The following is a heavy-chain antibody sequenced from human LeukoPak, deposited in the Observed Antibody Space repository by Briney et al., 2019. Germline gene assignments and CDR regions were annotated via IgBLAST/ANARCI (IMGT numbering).Heavy chain of an antibody. V-gene: IGHV1-2*06. CDR2: INPNSGGT. J-gene: IGHJ4*02. CDR1: GYTFTGYY. Sequence: ASVKVSCKASGYTFTGYYMHWVRQAPGQGLEWMGRINPNSGGTNYAQKFQGRVTMTKDTSISTAYMELSRLRSDDTAEYYCARGKWGSYFDYWGQGTLVTVSS. CDR3: ARGKWGSYFDY. D-gene: IGHD3-16*01.